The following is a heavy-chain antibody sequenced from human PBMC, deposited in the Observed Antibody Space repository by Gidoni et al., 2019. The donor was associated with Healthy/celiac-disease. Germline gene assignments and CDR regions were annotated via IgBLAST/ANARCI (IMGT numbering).Heavy chain of an antibody. CDR3: ARGRVVYAFTDYYYYGMDV. Sequence: EVQLVESGGGLVQPGGSLRLSCAASGFTFSSYAMHWVRQAPGKGLEYVSAISSNGGSTYYANSVKGRFTISRDNSKNTLYLQMGSLRAEDMAVYYCARGRVVYAFTDYYYYGMDVWGQGTTVTVSS. CDR2: ISSNGGST. J-gene: IGHJ6*02. V-gene: IGHV3-64*01. D-gene: IGHD2-8*02. CDR1: GFTFSSYA.